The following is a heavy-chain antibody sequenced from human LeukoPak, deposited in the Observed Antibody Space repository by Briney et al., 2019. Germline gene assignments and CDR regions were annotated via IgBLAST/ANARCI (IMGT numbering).Heavy chain of an antibody. V-gene: IGHV3-23*01. CDR1: GFTFSSYA. D-gene: IGHD6-19*01. Sequence: GGSLRLSCAASGFTFSSYAMSWVRQAPGKGLEWVSAISGSGGSTYYADSVKGRFTISRDNSKNTLYLQMNSLRAEDTAVYYCANHPYIAVAGCLDYWGQGTLVTVSS. J-gene: IGHJ4*02. CDR2: ISGSGGST. CDR3: ANHPYIAVAGCLDY.